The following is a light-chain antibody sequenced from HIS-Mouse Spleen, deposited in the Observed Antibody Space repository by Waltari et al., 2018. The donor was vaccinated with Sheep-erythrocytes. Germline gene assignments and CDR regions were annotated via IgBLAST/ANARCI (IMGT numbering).Light chain of an antibody. CDR2: AAS. J-gene: IGKJ3*01. CDR3: QQSYSTPQFT. V-gene: IGKV1-39*01. CDR1: QSISSY. Sequence: DIQMTQSRSSLSASVGDSVTVTCRASQSISSYLNWYQQKPGKAPKLLIYAASSLQSGVPSRFSGSGSGTDFTLTISSLQPEDFATYYCQQSYSTPQFTFGPGTKVDIK.